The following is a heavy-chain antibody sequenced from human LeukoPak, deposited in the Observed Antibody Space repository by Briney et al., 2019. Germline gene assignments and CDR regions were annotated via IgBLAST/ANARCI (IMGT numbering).Heavy chain of an antibody. CDR1: GYTFTSYG. J-gene: IGHJ6*03. CDR2: ISAYNGNT. CDR3: ARSPSSGWAYYYYYMDV. D-gene: IGHD6-19*01. V-gene: IGHV1-18*01. Sequence: ASVKVSCKASGYTFTSYGISWVRQAPGQGLEWMGWISAYNGNTNYAQKLQGRVTMTTDTSTSTAYMELRSLRSDDTAVYYCARSPSSGWAYYYYYMDVWGKGTTVTVSS.